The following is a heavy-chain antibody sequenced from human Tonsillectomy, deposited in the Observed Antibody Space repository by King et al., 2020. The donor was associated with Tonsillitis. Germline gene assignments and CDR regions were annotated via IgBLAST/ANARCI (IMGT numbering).Heavy chain of an antibody. V-gene: IGHV1-2*02. CDR3: ARDERTMFGGVENWFDP. Sequence: QLVQSGAEVKKPGASVKVSCKASGYMFTGYYIHWVRQAPGQGLEWMGWINPNSGGTFYTQKFQGRVTMTRDTSISTAYMEVGRLRSHDTAVYYCARDERTMFGGVENWFDPGGQGTLVTVSS. J-gene: IGHJ5*02. CDR2: INPNSGGT. CDR1: GYMFTGYY. D-gene: IGHD3-3*01.